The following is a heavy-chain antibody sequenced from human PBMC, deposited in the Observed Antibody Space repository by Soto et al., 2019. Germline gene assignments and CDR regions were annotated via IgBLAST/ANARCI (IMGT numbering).Heavy chain of an antibody. D-gene: IGHD3-16*02. Sequence: LSLTCTVSGDSIFNGDYYWSWIRQPPGKGLEWIGYIYYSGSTSYNSSLKSRVTISIDTSKNQFSLKLDSVTAADTAVYYCAREGAYDYVWGSYRSWFDPWGQGTLVTVSS. V-gene: IGHV4-30-4*01. CDR3: AREGAYDYVWGSYRSWFDP. J-gene: IGHJ5*02. CDR1: GDSIFNGDYY. CDR2: IYYSGST.